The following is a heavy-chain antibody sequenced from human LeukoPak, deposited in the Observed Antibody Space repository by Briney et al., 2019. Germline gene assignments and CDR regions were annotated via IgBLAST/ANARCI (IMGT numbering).Heavy chain of an antibody. V-gene: IGHV3-21*01. CDR3: ARPGIAATGSHSVVFRNYFYYGMDV. D-gene: IGHD6-13*01. Sequence: GSSLRLSCVASGFTFSSYTMHWVRQAPGKGLEWVSSITRTSSYIYYAESLKGRFTVSRDNAKNSLYLQMNSLRADDTAVYYCARPGIAATGSHSVVFRNYFYYGMDVWGQGTTVTVSS. CDR1: GFTFSSYT. J-gene: IGHJ6*02. CDR2: ITRTSSYI.